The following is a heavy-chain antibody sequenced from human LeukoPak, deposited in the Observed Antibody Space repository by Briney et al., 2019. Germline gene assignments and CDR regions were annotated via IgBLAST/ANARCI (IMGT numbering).Heavy chain of an antibody. J-gene: IGHJ3*02. CDR3: AKDLEYSSSSVAFDI. D-gene: IGHD6-6*01. CDR1: GFTFDDYA. V-gene: IGHV3-9*01. CDR2: ISWNSGSI. Sequence: GRSLRLSCAASGFTFDDYAMHWVRQAPGKGLEWVSGISWNSGSIGYADSVKGRFTISRDNAKNSLYLQMNSLRAEDTALYYCAKDLEYSSSSVAFDIWGQGTMVTVSS.